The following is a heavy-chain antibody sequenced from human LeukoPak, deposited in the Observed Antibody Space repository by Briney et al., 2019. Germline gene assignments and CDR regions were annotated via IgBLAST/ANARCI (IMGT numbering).Heavy chain of an antibody. CDR1: GFTFSNAW. Sequence: GGSLRLSCAASGFTFSNAWMSWVRQAPGKGLEWASVIYGGGNTYYADSVKGRFTISRDNSKNTVYLQMNSLRAEDTAVYYCARGDFDILTGHLAGFDIWGQGTMVTVSS. D-gene: IGHD3-9*01. J-gene: IGHJ3*02. CDR3: ARGDFDILTGHLAGFDI. CDR2: IYGGGNT. V-gene: IGHV3-66*01.